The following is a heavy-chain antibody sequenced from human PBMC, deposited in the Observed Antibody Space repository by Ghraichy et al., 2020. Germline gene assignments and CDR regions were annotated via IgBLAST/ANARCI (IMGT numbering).Heavy chain of an antibody. J-gene: IGHJ3*02. CDR2: IYYSGNT. CDR3: VGGDRYDAFDI. Sequence: SETLSLTCTVSGGSISSYYWSWIRQPPGKGLEWIGYIYYSGNTNYNPSLKSRVTISVDSSKNQFSLKLSSVTAADTAVYYCVGGDRYDAFDIWGQGTMVTVSS. V-gene: IGHV4-59*01. CDR1: GGSISSYY. D-gene: IGHD2-21*02.